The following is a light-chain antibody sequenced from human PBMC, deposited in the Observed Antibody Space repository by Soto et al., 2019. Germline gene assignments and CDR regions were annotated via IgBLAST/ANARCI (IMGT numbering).Light chain of an antibody. CDR2: AAS. CDR1: QSVGSSY. J-gene: IGKJ2*01. V-gene: IGKV3-20*01. Sequence: EIVLTQSPGTLSLSPGERATLYCRDTQSVGSSYLAWYQQKPGQAPRLLIYAASSRASGVPDRFSGSGSGTDFTLTISILEPEDFAFYYCKQYGSSPYTFGQGTKLEIK. CDR3: KQYGSSPYT.